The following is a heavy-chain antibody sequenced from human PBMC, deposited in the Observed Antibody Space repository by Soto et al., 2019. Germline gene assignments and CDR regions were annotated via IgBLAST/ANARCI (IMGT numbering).Heavy chain of an antibody. V-gene: IGHV4-34*01. CDR2: INHSGST. CDR1: GGSVSGYY. J-gene: IGHJ6*02. Sequence: XGTLSLSCAVYGGSVSGYYWSWIRQPPGKGLEWIGEINHSGSTNYNPSLKSRVTISVDTSKNQFSLKLSSVTAADTAVYYCARSPHRYYYYGMDVWGQGTTATVSS. CDR3: ARSPHRYYYYGMDV.